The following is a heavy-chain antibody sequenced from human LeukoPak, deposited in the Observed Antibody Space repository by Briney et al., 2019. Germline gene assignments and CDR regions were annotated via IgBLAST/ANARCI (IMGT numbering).Heavy chain of an antibody. D-gene: IGHD3-22*01. CDR2: IYSGGST. J-gene: IGHJ6*03. Sequence: GGSLRLSCAASGFSFDDYGMSWVRQAPGKGLEWVSVIYSGGSTYYADSVKGRFTISRDNSKNTLYLQMNSLRAEDTAVYYCASVSSGYYYYYYMDVWGKGTTVTISS. CDR1: GFSFDDYG. V-gene: IGHV3-53*01. CDR3: ASVSSGYYYYYYMDV.